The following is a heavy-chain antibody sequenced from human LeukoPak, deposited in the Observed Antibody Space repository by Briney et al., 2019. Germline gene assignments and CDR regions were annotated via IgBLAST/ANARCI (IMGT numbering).Heavy chain of an antibody. Sequence: PGGSLRLSCAASGFTFLTYGMTSVRQAPGKGLEWVSAITGSGLNTYYTDSVKGRFTISRDNSKNTLYLQMNSLRDEDTAVYYCAKGLRGHSDWGQGTLVTVSS. CDR3: AKGLRGHSD. V-gene: IGHV3-23*01. CDR2: ITGSGLNT. CDR1: GFTFLTYG. D-gene: IGHD5-12*01. J-gene: IGHJ4*02.